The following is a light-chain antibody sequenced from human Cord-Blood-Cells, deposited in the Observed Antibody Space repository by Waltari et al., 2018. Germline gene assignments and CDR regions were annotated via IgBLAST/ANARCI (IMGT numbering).Light chain of an antibody. Sequence: QSALTQPASVSGYPGESLTISCHGTSRDVGCYNLVSWYQQHPGKSPKLRVYDGSKRPSGVSNRFSGSKSGNTASLTISGLQAEDEADYYCCSYAGSVVFGGGTKLTVL. CDR1: SRDVGCYNL. J-gene: IGLJ2*01. CDR3: CSYAGSVV. V-gene: IGLV2-23*01. CDR2: DGS.